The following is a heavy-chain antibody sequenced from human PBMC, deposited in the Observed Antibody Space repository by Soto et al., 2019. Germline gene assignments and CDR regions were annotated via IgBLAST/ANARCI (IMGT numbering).Heavy chain of an antibody. D-gene: IGHD2-2*01. Sequence: GGSLRLSCAASGFTFSSYAMSWVRQAPGKGLEWVSAISGSGGSTYYADSVKGRFTISRDNSKNTLYLQMNSLRAEDTAVYYCAKGDVVYYYYYMDVWGKGTTVTVSS. CDR1: GFTFSSYA. CDR2: ISGSGGST. V-gene: IGHV3-23*01. CDR3: AKGDVVYYYYYMDV. J-gene: IGHJ6*03.